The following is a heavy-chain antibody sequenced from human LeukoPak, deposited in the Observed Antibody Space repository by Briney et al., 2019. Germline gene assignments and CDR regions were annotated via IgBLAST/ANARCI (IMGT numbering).Heavy chain of an antibody. CDR3: ARVVSVQWLATYYFDY. D-gene: IGHD6-19*01. CDR1: GFTFSDYY. J-gene: IGHJ4*02. V-gene: IGHV3-11*06. Sequence: GGSLRLSCAASGFTFSDYYMSWIRQAPGKGLEWVSYISSSSSYTNYADSVKGRFTISRGNAKNSLYLQMNSLRAEDTAVYYCARVVSVQWLATYYFDYWGQGTLVTVSS. CDR2: ISSSSSYT.